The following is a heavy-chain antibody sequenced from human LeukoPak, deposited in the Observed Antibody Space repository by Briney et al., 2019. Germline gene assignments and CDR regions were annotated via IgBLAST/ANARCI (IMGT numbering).Heavy chain of an antibody. D-gene: IGHD1-1*01. CDR1: GFTFDDYA. CDR3: ARVSGEFYYFDY. J-gene: IGHJ4*02. Sequence: GGSLRLSCAASGFTFDDYAMHWVRQAPGKGLEWVSGISWNSGSIGYADSVKGRFTISRDNAKNSLYLQMNSLRAEDTAVYYCARVSGEFYYFDYWGQGTLVTVSS. V-gene: IGHV3-9*01. CDR2: ISWNSGSI.